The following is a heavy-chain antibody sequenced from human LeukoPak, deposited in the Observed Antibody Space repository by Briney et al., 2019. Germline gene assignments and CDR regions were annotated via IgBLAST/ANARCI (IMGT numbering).Heavy chain of an antibody. CDR3: AKQSTARSLGE. J-gene: IGHJ4*02. V-gene: IGHV3-23*01. CDR2: ISGNGGDT. Sequence: GGCLRLSCAASGFPFTFAMSWVRQAPGKGLEWVGSISGNGGDTYYADSVKGRFTVSRDNSKNTLYLQMNSLRAEDTAVYYCAKQSTARSLGEGGRGTLVTVSS. D-gene: IGHD6-6*01. CDR1: GFPFTFA.